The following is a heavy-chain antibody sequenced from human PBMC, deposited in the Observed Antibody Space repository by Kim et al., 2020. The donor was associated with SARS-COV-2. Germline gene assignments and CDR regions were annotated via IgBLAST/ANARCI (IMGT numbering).Heavy chain of an antibody. Sequence: SRKGRFTISRDNSKNTLYLQMNSLRAEDTAVYYCARQGYCSGGSCYYFDYWGQGTLVTVSS. J-gene: IGHJ4*02. D-gene: IGHD2-15*01. CDR3: ARQGYCSGGSCYYFDY. V-gene: IGHV3-30*01.